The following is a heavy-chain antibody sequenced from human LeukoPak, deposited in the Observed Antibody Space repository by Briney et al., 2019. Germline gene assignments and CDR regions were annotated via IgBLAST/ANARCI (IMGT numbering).Heavy chain of an antibody. CDR3: ARDLWGPMGY. V-gene: IGHV3-48*03. J-gene: IGHJ4*02. CDR2: ISSSGSTI. D-gene: IGHD2/OR15-2a*01. Sequence: GGSLRLSCAASGFTFSSYEMNWVRQAPGKGLEWVSYISSSGSTIYYADSVKGRFTVSRDSAKNSLYLQMNILRAEDTAVYYCARDLWGPMGYWGQGTLVTVSS. CDR1: GFTFSSYE.